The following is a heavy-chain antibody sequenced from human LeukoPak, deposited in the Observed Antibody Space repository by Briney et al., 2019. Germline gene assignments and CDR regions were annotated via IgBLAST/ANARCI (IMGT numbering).Heavy chain of an antibody. CDR2: IRYDGSNK. D-gene: IGHD5-24*01. CDR1: GFTFSSYG. J-gene: IGHJ4*02. V-gene: IGHV3-30*02. Sequence: TGGSLRLSCAASGFTFSSYGMHWVRQAPGKGLEGVAFIRYDGSNKYYADSVKVRFTISRDNSKNTLYLQMNRLRAEDTAVYYCAKDRPRYGYNYLGYFDYWGQGTLVTVSS. CDR3: AKDRPRYGYNYLGYFDY.